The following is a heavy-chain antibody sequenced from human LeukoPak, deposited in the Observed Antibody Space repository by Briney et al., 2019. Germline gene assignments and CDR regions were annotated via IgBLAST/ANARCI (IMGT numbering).Heavy chain of an antibody. CDR3: ARGGMQWPGYFDL. V-gene: IGHV3-23*01. CDR2: ISGSGGST. J-gene: IGHJ2*01. CDR1: GFTFSSYA. Sequence: GGSLRLSCAASGFTFSSYAMSWVRQAPGKGLEWVSAISGSGGSTYYADSVKGRFTISRDNSKNTLYLQMNSLRAEDTAVYYCARGGMQWPGYFDLWGRGTLVTVSS. D-gene: IGHD6-19*01.